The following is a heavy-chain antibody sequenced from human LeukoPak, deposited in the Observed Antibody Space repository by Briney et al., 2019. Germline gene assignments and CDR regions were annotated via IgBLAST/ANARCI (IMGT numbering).Heavy chain of an antibody. CDR3: AKRGDGYFYYFDY. CDR1: GFTFSSYA. D-gene: IGHD5-24*01. Sequence: GGSQRLSWAASGFTFSSYAMNWVRQAPGKGLEWVSTISGSGGSTYYADSVKGRFTISRDNSKNTLYLQMNSLRAEDTAVYYCAKRGDGYFYYFDYWGQGTLVTVSS. CDR2: ISGSGGST. J-gene: IGHJ4*02. V-gene: IGHV3-23*01.